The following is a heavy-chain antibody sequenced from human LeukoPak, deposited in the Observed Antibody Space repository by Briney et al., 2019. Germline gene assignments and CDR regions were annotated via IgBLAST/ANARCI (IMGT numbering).Heavy chain of an antibody. Sequence: GGSLRLSCAASGFTFSSYWMYWVRQAPGKGLVWVSPISGDGSSTNYADFVKGRFTISRDNAKNTLFLQMNSLRVEDTAVYYCVRDIAPLGTVWFDHWGQGTLVTVSS. CDR1: GFTFSSYW. CDR3: VRDIAPLGTVWFDH. J-gene: IGHJ5*02. D-gene: IGHD4-17*01. V-gene: IGHV3-74*01. CDR2: ISGDGSST.